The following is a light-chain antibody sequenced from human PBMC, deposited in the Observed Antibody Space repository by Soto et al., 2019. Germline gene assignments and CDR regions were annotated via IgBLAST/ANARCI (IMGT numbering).Light chain of an antibody. J-gene: IGLJ1*01. Sequence: QSALTQPASVSGSPGQSITISCTGTSSDVGGYNYVSWYQQHPGKAPKLMIYDVSNRPSGVSNRFSGSRSGNTASLTISGLQGVDEADYYCSSYTSSSTRVFGTGTKLTVL. CDR1: SSDVGGYNY. CDR3: SSYTSSSTRV. CDR2: DVS. V-gene: IGLV2-14*01.